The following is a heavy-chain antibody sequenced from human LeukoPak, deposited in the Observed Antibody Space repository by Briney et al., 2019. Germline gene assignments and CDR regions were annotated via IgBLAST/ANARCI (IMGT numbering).Heavy chain of an antibody. J-gene: IGHJ5*02. CDR3: ARDGIAAAVDNWFDP. Sequence: PSETLSLTCTVSGGSISSYYWSCIRQPAGKGLEWIGRIYTSGSTNYNPSLKSRVTMSVDTSKNQFSLKLSSVTAADTAVYYCARDGIAAAVDNWFDPWGQGTLVTVSS. D-gene: IGHD6-13*01. CDR2: IYTSGST. V-gene: IGHV4-4*07. CDR1: GGSISSYY.